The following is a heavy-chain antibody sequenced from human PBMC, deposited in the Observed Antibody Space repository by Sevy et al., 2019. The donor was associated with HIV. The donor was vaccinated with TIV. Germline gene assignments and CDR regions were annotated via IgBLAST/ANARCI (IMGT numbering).Heavy chain of an antibody. D-gene: IGHD3-10*01. CDR1: GFTFSSYG. Sequence: GGSLRLSCAASGFTFSSYGMHWVRQAPGKGLEWVAVIWYDGSNKYYADSVKGRFTISRDNSKNTLYLQMNSLRAEDTAVDYCAREGVRGVISFYGIDFWGQGTTVTVSS. CDR2: IWYDGSNK. J-gene: IGHJ6*02. V-gene: IGHV3-33*01. CDR3: AREGVRGVISFYGIDF.